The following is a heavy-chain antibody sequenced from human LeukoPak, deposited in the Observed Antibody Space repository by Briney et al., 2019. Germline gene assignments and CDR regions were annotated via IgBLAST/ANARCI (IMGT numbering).Heavy chain of an antibody. CDR1: GFTFSSYS. V-gene: IGHV3-23*01. CDR3: AKSFRFGYGSFDY. CDR2: IGDSGGST. J-gene: IGHJ4*02. D-gene: IGHD3-10*01. Sequence: GGSLRLSCAASGFTFSSYSMNWARQAPGKGLEWVSAIGDSGGSTYYTDSVKGRFAISRDNSKNTLYLQMNSLRAEDAAVYYCAKSFRFGYGSFDYWGQGTLVTVSS.